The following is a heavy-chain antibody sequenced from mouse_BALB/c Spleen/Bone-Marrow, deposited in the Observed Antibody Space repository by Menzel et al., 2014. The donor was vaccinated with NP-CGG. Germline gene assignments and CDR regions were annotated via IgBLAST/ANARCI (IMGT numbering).Heavy chain of an antibody. CDR1: GFTFSNYG. Sequence: DVKLVESGGDLVKPGGSLKLSCAASGFTFSNYGMSWVRQTPDKRLEWDATISSGGSYTYYPDSVKGRFTISRDNAKNTLYLQMSSLKSEDTAMYYCARRDGGPMDYWGQGTSVTVSS. V-gene: IGHV5-6*02. J-gene: IGHJ4*01. D-gene: IGHD2-3*01. CDR3: ARRDGGPMDY. CDR2: ISSGGSYT.